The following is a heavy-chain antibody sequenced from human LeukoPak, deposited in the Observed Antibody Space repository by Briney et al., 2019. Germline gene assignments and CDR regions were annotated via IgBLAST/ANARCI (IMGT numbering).Heavy chain of an antibody. Sequence: GASVKVSCKASGYTFTGYYMHWVRQAPGQGLEWMEWINPNSGGTNYAQKFQGRVTMTRDTSISTTSMELSGLRSDDTAVYYCARENGAYCSGGSCYDAFDIWGQGTMVTVSS. D-gene: IGHD2-15*01. V-gene: IGHV1-2*02. J-gene: IGHJ3*02. CDR2: INPNSGGT. CDR3: ARENGAYCSGGSCYDAFDI. CDR1: GYTFTGYY.